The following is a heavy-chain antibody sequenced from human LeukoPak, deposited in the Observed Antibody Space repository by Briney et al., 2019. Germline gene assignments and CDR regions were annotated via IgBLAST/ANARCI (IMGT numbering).Heavy chain of an antibody. Sequence: SGTLSLTCAVSGGSISSSNWWSWVRQPPGKGLEWIGEIYHSGSTNYNPSPKSRVTISVDKSKNQFSLKLSSVTAADTAVYYCARDILSCSSSWSHSWFCYYYYMDVWGKGTTVTVSS. CDR2: IYHSGST. J-gene: IGHJ6*03. CDR3: ARDILSCSSSWSHSWFCYYYYMDV. V-gene: IGHV4-4*02. CDR1: GGSISSSNW. D-gene: IGHD6-13*01.